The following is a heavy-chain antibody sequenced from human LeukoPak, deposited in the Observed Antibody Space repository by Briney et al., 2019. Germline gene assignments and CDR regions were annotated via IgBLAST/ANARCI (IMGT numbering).Heavy chain of an antibody. J-gene: IGHJ5*02. Sequence: ASVKVSCKASGYTFPSYGISWVRQAPGQGLEWMGWINPNSGGTNYAQKFQGRVTMARDTSISTAYMELSRLRSDDTAVYYCASISPPHYGDYGWFDPWGQGTLVTVSS. V-gene: IGHV1-2*02. CDR3: ASISPPHYGDYGWFDP. D-gene: IGHD4-17*01. CDR1: GYTFPSYG. CDR2: INPNSGGT.